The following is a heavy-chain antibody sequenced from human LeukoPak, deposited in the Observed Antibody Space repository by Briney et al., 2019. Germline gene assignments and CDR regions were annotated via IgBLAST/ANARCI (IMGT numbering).Heavy chain of an antibody. J-gene: IGHJ4*02. CDR1: GFTFSSYW. CDR2: VNNDGGST. D-gene: IGHD6-13*01. Sequence: GGSLRLSCAASGFTFSSYWMHWVRQAPGKGLVWVSRVNNDGGSTNYADSVKGRFTISRDNAKNTLSLQMNSLRAEDTAVYYCARVAYSSSWYIDSWGQGTPVTVSS. V-gene: IGHV3-74*01. CDR3: ARVAYSSSWYIDS.